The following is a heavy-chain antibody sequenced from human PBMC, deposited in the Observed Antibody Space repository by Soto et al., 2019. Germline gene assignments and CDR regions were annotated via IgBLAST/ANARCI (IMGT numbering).Heavy chain of an antibody. CDR3: ARPDYDSSGYTPASHALDI. Sequence: ADSVKVSCKDSGYPFTSYVISCVRKATGQGLEWMGWISAYNGNTKYAQKLQGRVTMTTDTSTSTAYMELRSLXSDDTAVYYCARPDYDSSGYTPASHALDIGGQGTIVTASS. J-gene: IGHJ3*02. V-gene: IGHV1-18*01. CDR2: ISAYNGNT. CDR1: GYPFTSYV. D-gene: IGHD3-22*01.